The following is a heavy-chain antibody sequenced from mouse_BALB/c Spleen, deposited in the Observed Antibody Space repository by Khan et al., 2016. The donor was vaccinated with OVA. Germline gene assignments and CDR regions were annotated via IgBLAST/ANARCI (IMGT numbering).Heavy chain of an antibody. CDR1: GYTFTSYT. CDR2: INPSNGYT. CDR3: VRDGAEKRNEGGFAY. V-gene: IGHV1-4*01. Sequence: LPQSGAELARPGASVKMSCKASGYTFTSYTIHWIKERPGRGLEWIGYINPSNGYTNYNQKFKDKATLTTDKSSTTAYLQLNSLTSDDSAVYNGVRDGAEKRNEGGFAYGGQGSRVTV. J-gene: IGHJ3*01.